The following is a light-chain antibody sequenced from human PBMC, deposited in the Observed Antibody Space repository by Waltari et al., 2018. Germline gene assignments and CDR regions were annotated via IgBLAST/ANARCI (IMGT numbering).Light chain of an antibody. CDR3: QELDTYPQSLT. CDR2: AAS. CDR1: QGISNY. V-gene: IGKV1-9*01. J-gene: IGKJ4*01. Sequence: DIQLTQSPSFLSASIGDRVTITCRASQGISNYLAWYQQKPGTAPKLLIYAASTLQSGVPSRFSDSGSGTEFTLTVSSLQPEDFATYYCQELDTYPQSLTFGGGTKVEI.